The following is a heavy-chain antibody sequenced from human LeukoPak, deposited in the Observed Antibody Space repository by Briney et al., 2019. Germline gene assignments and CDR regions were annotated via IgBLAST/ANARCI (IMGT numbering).Heavy chain of an antibody. Sequence: SETRSLTCAVYGGSFSGYYWSWIRQPPGKWLEWIGEINQSGSTNYNPSLRGRVTISVDTSKNRSSLKLSSVPAADTAVYYCARRSCGTRSFAYWGQGTLVTVSS. CDR2: INQSGST. J-gene: IGHJ4*02. CDR1: GGSFSGYY. D-gene: IGHD2-15*01. CDR3: ARRSCGTRSFAY. V-gene: IGHV4-34*01.